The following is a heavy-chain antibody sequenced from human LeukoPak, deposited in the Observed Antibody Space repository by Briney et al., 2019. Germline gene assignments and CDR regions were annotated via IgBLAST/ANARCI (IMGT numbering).Heavy chain of an antibody. CDR1: GFTFSNAW. V-gene: IGHV3-15*01. Sequence: GGSLRLSCAASGFTFSNAWMSWVRQAPGKGLEWVGRIKSKTDGGTTDYAAPVKGRFTISRDDSKNTLYLQMNSLKTEDTAVYYCTTDTRGRGYFDWLLDYYYYMDVWGKGTTVTVSS. J-gene: IGHJ6*03. D-gene: IGHD3-9*01. CDR2: IKSKTDGGTT. CDR3: TTDTRGRGYFDWLLDYYYYMDV.